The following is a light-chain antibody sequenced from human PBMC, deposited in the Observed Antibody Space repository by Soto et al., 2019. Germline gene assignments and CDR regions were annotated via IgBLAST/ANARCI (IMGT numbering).Light chain of an antibody. CDR2: DAY. V-gene: IGKV3-11*01. CDR3: QQRSNWPRFT. CDR1: QSVSSY. Sequence: EIVLTQSPATLSLSPGERATLSCRASQSVSSYLAWYKQKPGQAPRLLIYDAYNKATGIPDRFSGSGSGTDFTLTISSLEPEDFAVYYCQQRSNWPRFTFGPGTKVDIK. J-gene: IGKJ3*01.